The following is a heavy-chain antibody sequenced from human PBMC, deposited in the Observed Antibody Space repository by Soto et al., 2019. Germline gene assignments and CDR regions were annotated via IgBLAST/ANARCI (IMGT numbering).Heavy chain of an antibody. CDR1: GGSFSGYY. V-gene: IGHV4-34*01. CDR2: INHSGST. Sequence: SETLSLTCAVYGGSFSGYYWSWIRQPPGKGLEWIGEINHSGSTNYNPSLKSRVTISVDTSKNQFSLKLSSVTAADTAVYYCARARLDYWGQGTLVTVSS. CDR3: ARARLDY. J-gene: IGHJ4*02.